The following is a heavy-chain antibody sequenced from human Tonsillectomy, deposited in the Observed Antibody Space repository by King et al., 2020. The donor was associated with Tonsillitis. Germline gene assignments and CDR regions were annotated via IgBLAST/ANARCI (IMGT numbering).Heavy chain of an antibody. CDR1: GGSFSGYY. CDR3: GRSRGVPSGPSLRWFDP. CDR2: INHSGST. Sequence: VQLQQWGAGLLKPSETLSLTCGVYGGSFSGYYWSWIRQPPGKGLEWIGEINHSGSTNYNPSLKSRVTISVDTSKNQFSLKLSSVTAADTAVYYCGRSRGVPSGPSLRWFDPWGQGTLVTVSS. V-gene: IGHV4-34*01. J-gene: IGHJ5*02. D-gene: IGHD4/OR15-4a*01.